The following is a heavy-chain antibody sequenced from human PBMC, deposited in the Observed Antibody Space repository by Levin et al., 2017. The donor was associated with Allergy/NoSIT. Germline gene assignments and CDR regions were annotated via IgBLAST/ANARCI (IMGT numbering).Heavy chain of an antibody. CDR3: ARGGGGCSGSNCLYLYYGMDV. Sequence: TGESLKISCAASGFTFSNYWMQWVRQAPGKGPVWVSRIKTDGSETSYADTVKGRFTMSRDNAKNTLYLQVNSLREEDTAVYYCARGGGGCSGSNCLYLYYGMDVWGQGTTVTVSS. V-gene: IGHV3-74*01. CDR1: GFTFSNYW. CDR2: IKTDGSET. D-gene: IGHD2-15*01. J-gene: IGHJ6*02.